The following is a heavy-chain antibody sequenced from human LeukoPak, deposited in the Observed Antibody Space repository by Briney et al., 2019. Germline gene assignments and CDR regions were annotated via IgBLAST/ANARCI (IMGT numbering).Heavy chain of an antibody. D-gene: IGHD6-19*01. CDR1: GYTFTSYG. CDR2: ISAYNGNT. V-gene: IGHV1-18*01. J-gene: IGHJ4*02. CDR3: ARDALYSSGWHGVGYFDY. Sequence: GASVKVSCKASGYTFTSYGISWVRQAPGQGLEWMGWISAYNGNTNYAQKLQGRVTMTTDTSTSTAYMELRSLRSDDTAVYYCARDALYSSGWHGVGYFDYWGQGTLVTVSS.